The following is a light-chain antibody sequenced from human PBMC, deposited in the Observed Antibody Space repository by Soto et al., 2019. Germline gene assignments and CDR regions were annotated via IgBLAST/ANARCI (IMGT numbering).Light chain of an antibody. CDR1: SGSIASNY. V-gene: IGLV6-57*01. CDR2: EDN. J-gene: IGLJ3*02. Sequence: NFMLTQPHSVSASPGKTVTISCTRSSGSIASNYVQWYQQRPGSSPTTVIYEDNQRPSGVPDRFSGSIDSSSNSASLTISGLETEDEADYYCQSYDATNQVFGGGTKLTVL. CDR3: QSYDATNQV.